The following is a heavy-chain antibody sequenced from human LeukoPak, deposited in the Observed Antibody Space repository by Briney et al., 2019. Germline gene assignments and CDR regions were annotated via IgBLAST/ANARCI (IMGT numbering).Heavy chain of an antibody. D-gene: IGHD3-3*01. CDR2: ISVRGYFT. Sequence: GGSLTLSCAASGFTFSKYAMTWVRQAPGTGLEWVSAISVRGYFTYYADSVKGRFTISRDNFKNVLYPQMSSLRAQDTAVYYCAKREAEESGPIDFWGQGTLVTVSS. CDR1: GFTFSKYA. CDR3: AKREAEESGPIDF. J-gene: IGHJ4*02. V-gene: IGHV3-23*01.